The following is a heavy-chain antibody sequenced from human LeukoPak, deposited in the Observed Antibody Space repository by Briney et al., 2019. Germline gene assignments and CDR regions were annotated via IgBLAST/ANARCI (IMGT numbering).Heavy chain of an antibody. CDR3: ATVKRAVSDTWLDL. V-gene: IGHV1-18*01. CDR2: ISAYNGNT. Sequence: ASAKVSCKASGYPSSDYGFTWVRQAPGQGLEWMGWISAYNGNTDYAQKFQDRVTLTIDTSTSTAYLDLRSLRSDDTAVYYCATVKRAVSDTWLDLWGQGTLVTVSS. J-gene: IGHJ5*02. D-gene: IGHD6-19*01. CDR1: GYPSSDYG.